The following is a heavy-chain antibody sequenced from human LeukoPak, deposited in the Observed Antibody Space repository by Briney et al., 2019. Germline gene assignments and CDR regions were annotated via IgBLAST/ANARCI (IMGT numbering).Heavy chain of an antibody. CDR1: GFTFSSYW. CDR3: ARVPPSGHISA. Sequence: PGGSLRLSCAASGFTFSSYWMTWVRQAPGKGLEWVASIKQDGSENHYVDSVKGRFTISRDNAKNSLFLQVNSLRAEDTAMYYCARVPPSGHISAWGQGTLATVSS. J-gene: IGHJ5*02. D-gene: IGHD6-19*01. CDR2: IKQDGSEN. V-gene: IGHV3-7*04.